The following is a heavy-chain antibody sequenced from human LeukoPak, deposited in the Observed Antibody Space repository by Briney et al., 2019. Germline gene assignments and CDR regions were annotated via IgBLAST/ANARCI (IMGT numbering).Heavy chain of an antibody. CDR2: SSGSGASN. Sequence: PGGTLRLSCSASGFTFSSYAMHWVRQAPGKGLEWVSASSGSGASNYYADSVKGRFTISRGNSKNSLYLQMNSLRAEDTAVYYCAKDAPYDHQLADYWGQGTLVT. V-gene: IGHV3-23*01. CDR1: GFTFSSYA. J-gene: IGHJ4*02. CDR3: AKDAPYDHQLADY. D-gene: IGHD3-22*01.